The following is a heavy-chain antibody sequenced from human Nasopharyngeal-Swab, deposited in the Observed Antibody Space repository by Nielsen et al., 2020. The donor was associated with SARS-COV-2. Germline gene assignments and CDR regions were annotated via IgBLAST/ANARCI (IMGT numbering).Heavy chain of an antibody. D-gene: IGHD3-22*01. V-gene: IGHV3-23*01. Sequence: GGSLRLSCAASGFIFSNYGMHWVRQAPGKGLEWVSAVSGRSTGTYYADSVKGRFTISRDNSKNTLYLQMNSLRAEDTAVYYCAVSTMIVLVIPLDFWGQGTLVTVSS. CDR1: GFIFSNYG. J-gene: IGHJ4*02. CDR3: AVSTMIVLVIPLDF. CDR2: VSGRSTGT.